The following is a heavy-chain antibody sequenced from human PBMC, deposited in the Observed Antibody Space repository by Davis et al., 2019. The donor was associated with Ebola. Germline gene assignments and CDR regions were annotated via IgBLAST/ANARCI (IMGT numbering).Heavy chain of an antibody. V-gene: IGHV1-2*06. CDR3: ARAAAWVGATHY. J-gene: IGHJ4*02. D-gene: IGHD1-26*01. Sequence: AASVKVSCKASGYTFTGYYMHWVRQAPGQGLEWMGRVNPYSGGTNYAQKFQARVTMTRDTSISTAYMELSRLRSDDTAVYYCARAAAWVGATHYWGQGTLVTVSS. CDR1: GYTFTGYY. CDR2: VNPYSGGT.